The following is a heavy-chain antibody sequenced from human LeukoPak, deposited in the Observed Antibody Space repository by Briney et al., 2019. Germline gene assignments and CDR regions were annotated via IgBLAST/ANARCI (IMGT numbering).Heavy chain of an antibody. V-gene: IGHV3-30*04. CDR3: AKDWGGMVFDY. J-gene: IGHJ4*02. CDR2: ISYDGSNK. D-gene: IGHD3-16*01. CDR1: GFTFSSYA. Sequence: GGSLRLSCAASGFTFSSYAMHWVRQAPGKGLEWVAVISYDGSNKYYADSVKGRFTISRDNSKNTLYLQVNSLRAEDTAVYYCAKDWGGMVFDYWGQGTLVTVSS.